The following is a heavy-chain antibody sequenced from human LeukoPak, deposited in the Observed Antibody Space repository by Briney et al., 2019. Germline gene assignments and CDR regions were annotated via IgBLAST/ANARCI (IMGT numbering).Heavy chain of an antibody. V-gene: IGHV3-30*01. CDR1: GFTFSSYA. Sequence: TGRSLRLSCAASGFTFSSYAMHWVRQAPGKGLEWVAVISYDGSNKYYADSVKGRFTISRDNSKNTLYLQMNSLRAEDTAVYYCARDQGGCGSTSCSLLKYYYHYMDVWGKGTTVTVSS. J-gene: IGHJ6*03. CDR2: ISYDGSNK. CDR3: ARDQGGCGSTSCSLLKYYYHYMDV. D-gene: IGHD2-2*01.